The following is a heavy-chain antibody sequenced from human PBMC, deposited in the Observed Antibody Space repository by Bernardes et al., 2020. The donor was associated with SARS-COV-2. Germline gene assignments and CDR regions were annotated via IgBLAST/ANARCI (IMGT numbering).Heavy chain of an antibody. CDR2: INHSGST. V-gene: IGHV4-34*01. CDR1: GGSFSGYY. D-gene: IGHD5-12*01. Sequence: SETLSLTCAVYGGSFSGYYWSWIRQLPGKGREWIGEINHSGSTNHNTSLKSRVTISVDTSKNQFTLKRSSVTAADTAVYYCAIDPASADYYGLDVWGQGTTVTVSS. CDR3: AIDPASADYYGLDV. J-gene: IGHJ6*02.